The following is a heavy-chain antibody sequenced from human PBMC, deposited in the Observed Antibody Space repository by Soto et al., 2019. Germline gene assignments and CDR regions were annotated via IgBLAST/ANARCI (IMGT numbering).Heavy chain of an antibody. D-gene: IGHD6-13*01. CDR3: VRRHVSATGIDWFDP. J-gene: IGHJ5*02. V-gene: IGHV1-3*01. Sequence: ASVKVSCKASGYTFTSYGIHWVRRAPGQRLEWMGWINAANGDTKYSPKFQGRVTITRDTSASTAYMELSSLRSEDTAVYYCVRRHVSATGIDWFDPWGQGTLVTVSS. CDR2: INAANGDT. CDR1: GYTFTSYG.